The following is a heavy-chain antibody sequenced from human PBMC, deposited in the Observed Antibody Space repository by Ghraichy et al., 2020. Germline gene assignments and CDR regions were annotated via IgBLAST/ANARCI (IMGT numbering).Heavy chain of an antibody. CDR2: INHSGST. Sequence: SETLSLTCAVYGGSFSGYYWSWIRQPPGKGLEWIGEINHSGSTNYNPSLKSRVTISVDTSKNQFSLKLSSVTAADTAVYYCATTTKAAIVLKGFQFDYWAREPWSPSPQ. V-gene: IGHV4-34*01. CDR3: ATTTKAAIVLKGFQFDY. J-gene: IGHJ4*02. CDR1: GGSFSGYY. D-gene: IGHD3-22*01.